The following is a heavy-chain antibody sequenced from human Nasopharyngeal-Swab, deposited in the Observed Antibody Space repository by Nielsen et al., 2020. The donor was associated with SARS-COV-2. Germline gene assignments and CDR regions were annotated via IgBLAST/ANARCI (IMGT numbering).Heavy chain of an antibody. Sequence: SETLSLTCTVSGGSISSYYWSWIRQPPGKGLEWIGSIYYSGSTNYSPSLKSRVTISVDTSKNQFSLKLSSVTAAETAVYYCARGGGSSSWVDYWGQGTLVTVSS. CDR3: ARGGGSSSWVDY. CDR2: IYYSGST. V-gene: IGHV4-59*01. CDR1: GGSISSYY. D-gene: IGHD6-13*01. J-gene: IGHJ4*02.